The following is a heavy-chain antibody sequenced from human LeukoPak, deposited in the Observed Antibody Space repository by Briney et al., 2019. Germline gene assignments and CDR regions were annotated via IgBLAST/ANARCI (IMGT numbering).Heavy chain of an antibody. D-gene: IGHD6-13*01. CDR3: ARRIAAAAAPYYFDY. Sequence: GGSLRLSCAASGFTVSSNYMSWVRQAPGKGLEWVSVIYSGGSTYYADSVKGRFTISRDNSKNTLYLQMNSLRAEDTAVYYCARRIAAAAAPYYFDYWGQGTLVTVS. CDR2: IYSGGST. V-gene: IGHV3-53*01. J-gene: IGHJ4*02. CDR1: GFTVSSNY.